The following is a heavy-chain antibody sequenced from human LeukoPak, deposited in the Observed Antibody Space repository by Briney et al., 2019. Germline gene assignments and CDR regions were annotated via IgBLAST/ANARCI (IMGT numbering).Heavy chain of an antibody. J-gene: IGHJ5*02. CDR3: AKGWPYQLLDHQGGNWFDP. Sequence: GGSLRLSCAASGFTFSSQGMTWVRQAPGKGLEWVSAISGSGDGTFYADSVKGRFTISRDNSKNTLYLQMNSLRAEDTAEYYCAKGWPYQLLDHQGGNWFDPWGQGTLVTVSS. V-gene: IGHV3-23*01. CDR2: ISGSGDGT. CDR1: GFTFSSQG. D-gene: IGHD2-2*02.